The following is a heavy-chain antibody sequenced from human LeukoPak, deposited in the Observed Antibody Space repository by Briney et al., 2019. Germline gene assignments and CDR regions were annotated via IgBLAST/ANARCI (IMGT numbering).Heavy chain of an antibody. CDR2: IDWDDDK. D-gene: IGHD3-22*01. CDR3: ARIRGDNREYYDSSGYYYDY. Sequence: ESGPTLVNPTQTLTLTCTFSGFSLSTSGMCVSWIRQPPGKALEWLARIDWDDDKYYSTSLKTRLTISKDTSKNQVVLTMTNMDPVDTATYYCARIRGDNREYYDSSGYYYDYWGQGTLVTVSS. CDR1: GFSLSTSGMC. V-gene: IGHV2-70*11. J-gene: IGHJ4*02.